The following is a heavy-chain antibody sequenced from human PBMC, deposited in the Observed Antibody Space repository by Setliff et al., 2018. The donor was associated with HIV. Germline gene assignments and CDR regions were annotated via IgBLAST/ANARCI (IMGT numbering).Heavy chain of an antibody. CDR2: ISSTSSYI. CDR3: ARDVYYGAGSLLHYYYLDL. D-gene: IGHD3-10*01. CDR1: GFTFSRYS. V-gene: IGHV3-21*04. Sequence: PGGSLRLSCAASGFTFSRYSMNWVRQAPGKGLEWVSSISSTSSYIYYGDSLKGRFTVSRGNAKNALYLQMNGLRVEDTAVYYCARDVYYGAGSLLHYYYLDLWGKGTAVTVSS. J-gene: IGHJ6*03.